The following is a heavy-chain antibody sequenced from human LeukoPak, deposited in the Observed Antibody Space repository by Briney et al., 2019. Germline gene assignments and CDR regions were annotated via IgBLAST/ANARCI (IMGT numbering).Heavy chain of an antibody. D-gene: IGHD5-18*01. J-gene: IGHJ3*02. V-gene: IGHV3-23*01. CDR1: GFGSKNYA. Sequence: GGSLRLSCTPSGFGSKNYAMSWVRLAPGKGLEWVSIISATGVNTYYADSVKGRFTISRDNSKSTLYLQMNSLRAEDTAVYYCARQPAGYSYGAGAFDIWGQGTMVTVSS. CDR2: ISATGVNT. CDR3: ARQPAGYSYGAGAFDI.